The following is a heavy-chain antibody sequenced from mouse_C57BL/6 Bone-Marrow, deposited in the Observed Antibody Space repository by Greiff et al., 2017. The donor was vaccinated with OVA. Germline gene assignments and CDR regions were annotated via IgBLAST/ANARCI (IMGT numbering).Heavy chain of an antibody. J-gene: IGHJ4*01. CDR3: ARGNFGSSFYAMDY. Sequence: EVKLMESVAELVRPGASVKLSCTASGFNIKNTYMHWVKQRPEQGLEWIGRIDPANDNTKYAPKFQGKATMTADTSSNTAYLQLSSLSSEETAVYCCARGNFGSSFYAMDYWGQGTSVTVSS. CDR1: GFNIKNTY. D-gene: IGHD1-1*01. V-gene: IGHV14-3*01. CDR2: IDPANDNT.